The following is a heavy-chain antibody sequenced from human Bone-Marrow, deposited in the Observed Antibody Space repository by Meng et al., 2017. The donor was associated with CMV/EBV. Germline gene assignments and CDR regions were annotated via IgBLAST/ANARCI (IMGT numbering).Heavy chain of an antibody. Sequence: SETLSLTCAVYGGSFSGYYWSWIRQPPGKGLEWIGEINHSGSTNYNPSLKSRVTISVDTSKNQFSLKLSSVTAADTAVYYCATSYGYNSPDAFEIWGQGTMVTVSS. CDR1: GGSFSGYY. CDR3: ATSYGYNSPDAFEI. V-gene: IGHV4-34*01. J-gene: IGHJ3*02. CDR2: INHSGST. D-gene: IGHD5-24*01.